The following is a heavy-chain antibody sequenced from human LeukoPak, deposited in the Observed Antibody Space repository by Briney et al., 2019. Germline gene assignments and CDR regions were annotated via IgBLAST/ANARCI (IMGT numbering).Heavy chain of an antibody. V-gene: IGHV4-59*01. CDR3: ARVGIAAAADY. J-gene: IGHJ4*02. Sequence: SETLSLTCTVSGGSISSYYWSWIRQPPGKGLEWIGYIYYSGSTNYNPSPKSRVTISVDTSKNQFSLKLSSVTAADTAVYYCARVGIAAAADYWGQGTLVTVSS. CDR1: GGSISSYY. D-gene: IGHD6-13*01. CDR2: IYYSGST.